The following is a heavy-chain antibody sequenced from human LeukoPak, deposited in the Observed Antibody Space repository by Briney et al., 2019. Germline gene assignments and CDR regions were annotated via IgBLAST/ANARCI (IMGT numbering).Heavy chain of an antibody. J-gene: IGHJ3*02. CDR2: IYSSGST. Sequence: PSETLSLTCTVSDGSISSYYWNYIRQPPGKGLEWIGYIYSSGSTNYNPSLKSRVTISLDTSKKQFFLNLNSVTAADTAVYYCARGVVRSGTYFAFDIWGQGTMVSVSS. CDR1: DGSISSYY. V-gene: IGHV4-59*12. CDR3: ARGVVRSGTYFAFDI. D-gene: IGHD3-10*01.